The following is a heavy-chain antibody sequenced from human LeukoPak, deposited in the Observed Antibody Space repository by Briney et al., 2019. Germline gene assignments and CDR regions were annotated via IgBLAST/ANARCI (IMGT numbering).Heavy chain of an antibody. D-gene: IGHD2-8*02. J-gene: IGHJ3*02. CDR2: IYYSGST. Sequence: SQTLSLTCTVSGGSISSGDYYWSWIRQPPGKGLEWIGYIYYSGSTYCNPSLKSRVTISVDTSKNQFSLKLSSVTAADTAVYYCARDVRDGGVGPDIWGQGTMVTVSS. V-gene: IGHV4-30-4*08. CDR3: ARDVRDGGVGPDI. CDR1: GGSISSGDYY.